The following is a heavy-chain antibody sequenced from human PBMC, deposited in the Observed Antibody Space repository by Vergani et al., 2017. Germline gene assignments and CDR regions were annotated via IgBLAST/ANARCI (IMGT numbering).Heavy chain of an antibody. D-gene: IGHD4/OR15-4a*01. J-gene: IGHJ6*04. Sequence: QVQLVQSGAEVKKPGASVKVSCKASGYTFTSYGISWVRQAPGQGLEWMGWISAYNGNTNYAQKLQGRVTMTTDTSTSTAYMELRSLRSDDTAVYYCARSTDYPDDYVSSDYFRRTLDVWGKGTTVTVSP. CDR1: GYTFTSYG. CDR2: ISAYNGNT. V-gene: IGHV1-18*01. CDR3: ARSTDYPDDYVSSDYFRRTLDV.